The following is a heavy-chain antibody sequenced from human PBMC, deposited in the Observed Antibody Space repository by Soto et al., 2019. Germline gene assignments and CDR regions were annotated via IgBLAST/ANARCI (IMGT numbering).Heavy chain of an antibody. V-gene: IGHV1-3*01. J-gene: IGHJ4*02. CDR2: INAGNGNT. CDR3: ARSDIVATICDY. CDR1: GCTFTSYA. D-gene: IGHD5-12*01. Sequence: ASVKFSCKSSGCTFTSYAMHWVRQAPGQRLEWMGWINAGNGNTKYSQKFQGRVTITRDTSASTAYMELSSLRSEDTAVYYCARSDIVATICDYWGQGTLVTVS.